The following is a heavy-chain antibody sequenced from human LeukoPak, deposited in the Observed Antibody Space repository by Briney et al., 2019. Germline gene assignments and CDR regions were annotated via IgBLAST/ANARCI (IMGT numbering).Heavy chain of an antibody. CDR1: GFTFSSYG. J-gene: IGHJ4*02. CDR2: IWYDGSNK. Sequence: GGSLRLSCAASGFTFSSYGMRWVRQAPGKGLEWVAVIWYDGSNKYYAGSVKGRFTISRDNSKNTLYLQMNSLRAEDTAVYYCARPPYYYGSGSYYNYWGQGTLVTVSS. D-gene: IGHD3-10*01. V-gene: IGHV3-33*01. CDR3: ARPPYYYGSGSYYNY.